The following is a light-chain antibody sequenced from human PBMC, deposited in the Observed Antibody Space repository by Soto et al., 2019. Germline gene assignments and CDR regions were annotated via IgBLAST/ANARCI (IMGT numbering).Light chain of an antibody. CDR3: SSYTSTNTQV. CDR1: SRDVGGYNF. Sequence: QSVLTQPASVSGSPGQSISISCTGTSRDVGGYNFVSWYQQHPGKAPKLMIYEVSNRPSGVSNRFSGSKSGNTASVTISGLQAEDEADYYCSSYTSTNTQVFGTGTMVTIL. J-gene: IGLJ1*01. V-gene: IGLV2-14*01. CDR2: EVS.